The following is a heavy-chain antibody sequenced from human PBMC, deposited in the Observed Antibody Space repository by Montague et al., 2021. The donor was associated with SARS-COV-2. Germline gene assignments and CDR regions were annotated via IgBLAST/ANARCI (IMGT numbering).Heavy chain of an antibody. Sequence: SLRLSCAASGFTFSSYGMHWVRQAPGKGLEWVAVIWYDGSNKYYADSVKGRFTISRDNSKNTLYQQMNSLRAEDTAVYYCAREVSAYYYGMDVWGQGTTVTVSS. D-gene: IGHD1-14*01. V-gene: IGHV3-33*01. CDR3: AREVSAYYYGMDV. J-gene: IGHJ6*02. CDR2: IWYDGSNK. CDR1: GFTFSSYG.